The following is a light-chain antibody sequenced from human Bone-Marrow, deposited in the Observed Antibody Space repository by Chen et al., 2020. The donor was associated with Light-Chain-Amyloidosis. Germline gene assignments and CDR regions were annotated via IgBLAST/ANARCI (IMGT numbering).Light chain of an antibody. Sequence: EIVMTQSPDSLAVSLGARATIICKSSRRVTSSTDNKNYLAWYQQKPGQPPRLLFSWASTRESGVPDRFSASGSGTDFTLTISSLQAEDVALYFCQQYYGAPFTFGLGTRLETK. V-gene: IGKV4-1*01. CDR1: RRVTSSTDNKNY. CDR2: WAS. J-gene: IGKJ5*01. CDR3: QQYYGAPFT.